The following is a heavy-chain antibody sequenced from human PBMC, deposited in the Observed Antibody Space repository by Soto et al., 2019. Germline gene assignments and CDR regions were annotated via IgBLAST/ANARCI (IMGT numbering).Heavy chain of an antibody. CDR1: GYTFTAYA. J-gene: IGHJ4*02. V-gene: IGHV1-3*05. Sequence: QVQLVQSGGEERKPGASVRLSCEASGYTFTAYALHWLRQAPGQSLEWMAWINPGNGNTKYSLKFLGRVSITKDTSATTAYLELGSLKSEDTAVYYCARSAISPYGGLIGPFDYWGQGALVTVSS. CDR3: ARSAISPYGGLIGPFDY. D-gene: IGHD3-16*02. CDR2: INPGNGNT.